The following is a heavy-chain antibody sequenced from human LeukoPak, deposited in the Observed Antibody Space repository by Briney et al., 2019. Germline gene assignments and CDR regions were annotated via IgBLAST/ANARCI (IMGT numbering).Heavy chain of an antibody. CDR1: GFTFSSYG. J-gene: IGHJ4*02. CDR3: AKRAVEKASDY. Sequence: SGGSLGLSCAASGFTFSSYGMHWVRQAPGKGLEWVAVIWYDGSNKYYADSVKGRFTISRDNSKNTLYLQLNSLRAEDTAVYYCAKRAVEKASDYWGQGTLVTVSS. V-gene: IGHV3-33*06. CDR2: IWYDGSNK. D-gene: IGHD6-19*01.